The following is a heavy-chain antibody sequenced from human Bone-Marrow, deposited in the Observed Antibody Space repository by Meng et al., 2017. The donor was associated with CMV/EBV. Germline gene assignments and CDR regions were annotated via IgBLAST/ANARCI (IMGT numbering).Heavy chain of an antibody. CDR2: INPNSGGT. V-gene: IGHV1-2*02. J-gene: IGHJ6*02. Sequence: GSVKVSCKASGYTFTGYYMHWVRQAPGQGLEWMGWINPNSGGTNYAQKFQGRVTMTRDTSISTAYMELSRLTSDDTAVYYCARDPLGAGPHYYYAMDVWGQGTSVTVSS. CDR3: ARDPLGAGPHYYYAMDV. CDR1: GYTFTGYY. D-gene: IGHD3-16*01.